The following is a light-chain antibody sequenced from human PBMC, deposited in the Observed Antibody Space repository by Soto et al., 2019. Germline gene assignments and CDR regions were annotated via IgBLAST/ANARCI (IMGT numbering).Light chain of an antibody. CDR3: QQRSNWPPALI. J-gene: IGKJ4*01. Sequence: EIVLTQSPATLSLSPGESATLSCKASQSVRTFLAWYQQKPGQTPRLLIYDASKRATGIPARFSGSGSGTDFPLTISSLEPEDFAVYYCQQRSNWPPALIFGGGTKVEI. CDR2: DAS. V-gene: IGKV3-11*01. CDR1: QSVRTF.